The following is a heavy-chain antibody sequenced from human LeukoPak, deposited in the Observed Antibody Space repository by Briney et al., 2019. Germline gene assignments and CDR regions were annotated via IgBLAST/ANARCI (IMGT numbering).Heavy chain of an antibody. D-gene: IGHD6-13*01. V-gene: IGHV3-23*01. Sequence: GGSLRLSCAASGFTFSSYAMSWVRQAPGKGLEWVSAISGSGGSTYYADSVEGRFTISRDNSKNTLYLQMNSLRAEDTAVYYCAKAVAAAGISHWGQGTLVTVSS. CDR1: GFTFSSYA. CDR2: ISGSGGST. CDR3: AKAVAAAGISH. J-gene: IGHJ4*02.